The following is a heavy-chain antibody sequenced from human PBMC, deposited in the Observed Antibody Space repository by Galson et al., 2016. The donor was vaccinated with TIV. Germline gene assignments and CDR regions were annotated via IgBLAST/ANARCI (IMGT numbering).Heavy chain of an antibody. CDR1: GYTFSSYS. V-gene: IGHV1-18*04. CDR2: ISGYSGNT. J-gene: IGHJ4*02. Sequence: SVKVSCKASGYTFSSYSINWVRQAPGQGLEWMGWISGYSGNTNYAQKFQGRVTMTTDTSTGTAYMELRSLRSDDTAVYYCARGATVTPYRFFYYWGQGTLVTVFS. D-gene: IGHD4-17*01. CDR3: ARGATVTPYRFFYY.